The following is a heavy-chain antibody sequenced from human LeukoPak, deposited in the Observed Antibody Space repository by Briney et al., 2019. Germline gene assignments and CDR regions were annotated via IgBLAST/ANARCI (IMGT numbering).Heavy chain of an antibody. CDR1: GYTFTSYA. D-gene: IGHD2-15*01. V-gene: IGHV7-4-1*02. J-gene: IGHJ6*03. Sequence: ASVKVSCKASGYTFTSYAMNWVRQAPGQGLEWMGWINTNTGNPTYAQGFTGRFVFSLDTSVSTAYLQISSLKAEDTAVYYCARRVAGSPPYYYYYYMDVWGKGTTVTVSS. CDR3: ARRVAGSPPYYYYYYMDV. CDR2: INTNTGNP.